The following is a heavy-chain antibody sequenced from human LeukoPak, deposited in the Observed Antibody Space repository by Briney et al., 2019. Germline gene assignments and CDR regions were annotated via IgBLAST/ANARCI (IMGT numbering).Heavy chain of an antibody. D-gene: IGHD5-18*01. J-gene: IGHJ5*02. Sequence: KFQGRVTITRGTSASTAYMELSSLRSEDTAVYYCARSPDTATFDPWGQGTLVTVSS. CDR3: ARSPDTATFDP. V-gene: IGHV1-3*01.